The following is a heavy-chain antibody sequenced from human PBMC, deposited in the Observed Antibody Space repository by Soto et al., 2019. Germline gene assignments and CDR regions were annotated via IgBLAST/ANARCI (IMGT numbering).Heavy chain of an antibody. V-gene: IGHV3-23*01. D-gene: IGHD5-18*01. CDR1: GFTFSSYA. J-gene: IGHJ6*02. CDR3: AKDREIQLWRREIYGMDV. CDR2: ISGSGGST. Sequence: QPGGSLRLSCAASGFTFSSYAMSWVRQAPGKGLEWVSAISGSGGSTYYADSVKGRFTISRDNSKNTLYLQMNSLRAEDTAVYYCAKDREIQLWRREIYGMDVWGQGTTVTVSS.